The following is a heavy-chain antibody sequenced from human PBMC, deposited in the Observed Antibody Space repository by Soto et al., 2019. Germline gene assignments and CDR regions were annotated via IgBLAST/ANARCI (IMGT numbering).Heavy chain of an antibody. CDR2: INGGNGNT. J-gene: IGHJ5*02. V-gene: IGHV1-3*01. CDR3: ARKRPAAASFDP. Sequence: QVQLVQSGAEVKKPGASVKVSCKASGYTFTTYAIHWVRQAPGQRLEWMGWINGGNGNTKYSQKFQGRVAITRDTSASTADRELSSRRSEDTAVYYCARKRPAAASFDPWGQGTLVTVSS. CDR1: GYTFTTYA. D-gene: IGHD6-13*01.